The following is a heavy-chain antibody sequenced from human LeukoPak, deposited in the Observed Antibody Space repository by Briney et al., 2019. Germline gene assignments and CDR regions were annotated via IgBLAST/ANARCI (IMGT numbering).Heavy chain of an antibody. V-gene: IGHV3-23*01. CDR2: ISGSGGST. J-gene: IGHJ5*02. Sequence: GGSLRLSCAASGFTFSSYAMSWVRQAPGKGLEWVSAISGSGGSTYYADSVKGRFTISRDNSKNTLYLQKNSLRAEDTAVYYCAKDPSSSWYNLLEFDPWGQGTLVTVSS. D-gene: IGHD6-13*01. CDR1: GFTFSSYA. CDR3: AKDPSSSWYNLLEFDP.